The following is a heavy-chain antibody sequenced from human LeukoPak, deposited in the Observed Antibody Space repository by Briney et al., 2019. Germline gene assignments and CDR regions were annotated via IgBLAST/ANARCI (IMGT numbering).Heavy chain of an antibody. CDR2: IYDSGNT. CDR1: GGSISSGNYY. CDR3: ARGLPAAMRSPFDY. V-gene: IGHV4-30-4*01. Sequence: SETLSLTCTVSGGSISSGNYYWSWIRQPPGKGLEWIGCIYDSGNTYYNPSLKSRVTMSVDTSENQFSLKLSSVTAADTAVYYCARGLPAAMRSPFDYWGQGTLVTVSS. J-gene: IGHJ4*02. D-gene: IGHD2-2*01.